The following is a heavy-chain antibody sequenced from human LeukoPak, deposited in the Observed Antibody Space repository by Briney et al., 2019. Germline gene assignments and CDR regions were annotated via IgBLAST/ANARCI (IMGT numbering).Heavy chain of an antibody. Sequence: PGGSLRLSCAASGFTFRGYEMNWVRQAPGKGLEWVSRITSSGSSIYYADSVKGRFTISRDNAKNSLYLQMDSLRAEDTAVYYCVPITVAELGKWGQGTLVTVSS. CDR3: VPITVAELGK. D-gene: IGHD6-19*01. CDR1: GFTFRGYE. V-gene: IGHV3-48*03. J-gene: IGHJ4*02. CDR2: ITSSGSSI.